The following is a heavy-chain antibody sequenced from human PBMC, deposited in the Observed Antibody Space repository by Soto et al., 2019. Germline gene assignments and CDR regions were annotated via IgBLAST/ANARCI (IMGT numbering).Heavy chain of an antibody. V-gene: IGHV3-30*18. D-gene: IGHD3-10*01. CDR1: GFTFSSYG. CDR3: AKESPEYYYGSGSLNY. Sequence: ESGGGVVQPGRSLRLSCAASGFTFSSYGMHWVRQAPGKGLEWVAVISYDGSNKYYADSVKGRFTISRDNSKNTLYLQMNRLRAEDTAVYYCAKESPEYYYGSGSLNYWGQGTLVTVSS. J-gene: IGHJ4*02. CDR2: ISYDGSNK.